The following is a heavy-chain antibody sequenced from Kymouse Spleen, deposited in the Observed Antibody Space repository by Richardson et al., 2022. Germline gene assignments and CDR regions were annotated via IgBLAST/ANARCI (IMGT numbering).Heavy chain of an antibody. CDR1: GFTFSSYS. Sequence: EVQLVESGGGLVKPGGSLRLSCAASGFTFSSYSMNWVRQAPGKGLEWVSSISSSSSYIYYADSVKGRFTISRDNAKNSLYLQMNSLRAEDTAVYYCARDMVRDYYYYGMDVWGQGTTVTVSS. V-gene: IGHV3-21*03. CDR2: ISSSSSYI. CDR3: ARDMVRDYYYYGMDV. J-gene: IGHJ6*02. D-gene: IGHD3-10*01.